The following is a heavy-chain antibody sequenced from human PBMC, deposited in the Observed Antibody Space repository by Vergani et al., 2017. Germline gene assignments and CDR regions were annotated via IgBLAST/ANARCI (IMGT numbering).Heavy chain of an antibody. J-gene: IGHJ4*02. CDR1: GYTFTSYY. Sequence: VQLVQSGAEVKKPGASVKVSCKASGYTFTSYYMHWVRQAPGQGLEWMGIINPSGGSTSYAQKFQGRVTMTRDTSTSTVYMELSSLRSEDTAVYYCASTPLRWYSFDYWGQGTLVTVSS. V-gene: IGHV1-46*01. D-gene: IGHD4-23*01. CDR3: ASTPLRWYSFDY. CDR2: INPSGGST.